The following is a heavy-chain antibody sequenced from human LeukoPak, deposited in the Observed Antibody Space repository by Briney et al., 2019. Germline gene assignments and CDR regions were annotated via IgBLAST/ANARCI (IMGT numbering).Heavy chain of an antibody. CDR1: GGSISSYY. D-gene: IGHD4-17*01. Sequence: SETLSLTCTVSGGSISSYYWSWIRQTPGKGLEWIGYIYYSGSTNYNPSLKSRVTISVDMSKNQFSLKLSSVTAADTAVYYCARGTTVTPYFDYWGQGTLVTVSS. CDR2: IYYSGST. V-gene: IGHV4-59*01. J-gene: IGHJ4*02. CDR3: ARGTTVTPYFDY.